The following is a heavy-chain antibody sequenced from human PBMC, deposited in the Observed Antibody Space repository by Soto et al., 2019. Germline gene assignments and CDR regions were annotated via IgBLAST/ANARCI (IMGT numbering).Heavy chain of an antibody. D-gene: IGHD3-10*01. V-gene: IGHV4-31*03. CDR1: GGSISSGGYY. CDR2: IYYSGST. Sequence: QVQLQESGPGLVKPSQTLSRTCTVSGGSISSGGYYWSWIRQHPGKGLEWIGYIYYSGSTYYNPSLKSRVTLSVDTSKNQFSLKLSCVTAADTAVYYCARSKRVYGHDWGQGTLVTVFS. CDR3: ARSKRVYGHD. J-gene: IGHJ4*02.